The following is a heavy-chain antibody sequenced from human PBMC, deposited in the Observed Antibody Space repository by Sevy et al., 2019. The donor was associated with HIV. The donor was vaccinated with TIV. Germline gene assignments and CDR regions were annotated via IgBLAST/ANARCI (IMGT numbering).Heavy chain of an antibody. D-gene: IGHD2-15*01. CDR1: GFTFSSYW. CDR2: INSDGSST. Sequence: GGSLRLSCAASGFTFSSYWMHWVRQAPGKGLVWVSRINSDGSSTSYADSVKGRFTISRDNAKNTLYLQMNSLRAEDTAVYYCARANRYCSGGSCSPFHLRLLHYGMDVWGQRTTVTVSS. CDR3: ARANRYCSGGSCSPFHLRLLHYGMDV. J-gene: IGHJ6*02. V-gene: IGHV3-74*01.